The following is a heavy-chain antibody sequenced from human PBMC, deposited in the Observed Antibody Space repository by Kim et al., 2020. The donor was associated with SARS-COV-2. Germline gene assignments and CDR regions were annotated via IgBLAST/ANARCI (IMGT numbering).Heavy chain of an antibody. Sequence: SETLSLTCTVSGGSITGYFWTWIRQPPERGLEWIGYIGDTGTTTYSPSLKSRLTISVDTSKNQFSLKLTSVTAADTAVYFCARGSGWEQPHDFWGQGTLVTVSS. CDR2: IGDTGTT. J-gene: IGHJ4*02. D-gene: IGHD3-10*01. CDR3: ARGSGWEQPHDF. V-gene: IGHV4-59*13. CDR1: GGSITGYF.